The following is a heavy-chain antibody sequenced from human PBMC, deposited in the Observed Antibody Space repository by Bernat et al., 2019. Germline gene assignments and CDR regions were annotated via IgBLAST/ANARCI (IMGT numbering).Heavy chain of an antibody. CDR2: IWYDGGNK. D-gene: IGHD3-22*01. Sequence: QVQLVESGGGVVQPGRSLRLSCAASGFTFSSYGMHWVRQAPGKGLEWVAVIWYDGGNKYYADSVKGRFTISRDNSKNTLYLQMNSLRAEDTAVYYCARDSYYYDSSGYYYRFDYWGQGTLVTVSS. CDR1: GFTFSSYG. V-gene: IGHV3-33*01. J-gene: IGHJ4*02. CDR3: ARDSYYYDSSGYYYRFDY.